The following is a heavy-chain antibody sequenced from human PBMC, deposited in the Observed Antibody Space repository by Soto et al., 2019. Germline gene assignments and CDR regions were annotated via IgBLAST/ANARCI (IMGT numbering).Heavy chain of an antibody. CDR1: GDSVSSNSAA. CDR3: ANERLLGYCSGGSCYSGFDY. CDR2: TYYRSKWYN. J-gene: IGHJ4*02. D-gene: IGHD2-15*01. V-gene: IGHV6-1*01. Sequence: QSPTLSLTCAISGDSVSSNSAAWNWIRQSPSRGLEWLGRTYYRSKWYNDYAVSVKSRITINPHTSKNQFSLQLNSVTPEDTAVYYCANERLLGYCSGGSCYSGFDYWGQGTLVTVSS.